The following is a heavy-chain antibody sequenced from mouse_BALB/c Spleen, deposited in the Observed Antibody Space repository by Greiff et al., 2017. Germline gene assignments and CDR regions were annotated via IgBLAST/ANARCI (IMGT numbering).Heavy chain of an antibody. V-gene: IGHV7-3*02. CDR1: GFTFTDYY. Sequence: DVKLVESGGGLVQPGGSLRLSCATSGFTFTDYYMSWVRQPPGKALEWLGFIRNKANGYTTEYSASVKGRFTISRDNSQSILYLQMNTLRAEDSATYYCARDRSDGPTYAMDYWGQGTSVTVSS. D-gene: IGHD1-2*01. CDR3: ARDRSDGPTYAMDY. J-gene: IGHJ4*01. CDR2: IRNKANGYTT.